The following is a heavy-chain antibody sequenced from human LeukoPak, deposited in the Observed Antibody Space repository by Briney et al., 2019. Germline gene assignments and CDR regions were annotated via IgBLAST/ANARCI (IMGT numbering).Heavy chain of an antibody. V-gene: IGHV4-4*07. CDR2: IYTSGST. CDR3: ARKVDWAYYDSSGYYHDALDI. Sequence: PSETLSLTCTVSGGSISSYYWSWIRQPAGKGLEWIGRIYTSGSTNYNPSLKSRVTMSVDTSKNQFSLKLSSVTAADTAVYYCARKVDWAYYDSSGYYHDALDIWGQGTMVTVYS. D-gene: IGHD3-22*01. CDR1: GGSISSYY. J-gene: IGHJ3*02.